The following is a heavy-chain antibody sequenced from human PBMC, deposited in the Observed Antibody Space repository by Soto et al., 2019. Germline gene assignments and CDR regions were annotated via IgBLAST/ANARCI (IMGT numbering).Heavy chain of an antibody. J-gene: IGHJ4*02. CDR2: IYTSGTT. CDR3: AREDYYETGYYVV. CDR1: GPSMSGYY. D-gene: IGHD3-9*01. V-gene: IGHV4-4*07. Sequence: ETLSLSCAVSGPSMSGYYWSWIRQPAGERLEWIGRIYTSGTTDFNPSLKGRVTMSVDTSKNQFSLKLTSVTAADTALYYCAREDYYETGYYVVWGQGTQVTVYS.